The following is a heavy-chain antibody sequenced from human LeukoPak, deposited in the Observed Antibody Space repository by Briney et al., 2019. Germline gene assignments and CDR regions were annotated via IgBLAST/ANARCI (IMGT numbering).Heavy chain of an antibody. V-gene: IGHV3-23*01. CDR1: GSTFSSYA. CDR3: AREYGDYGNAFDI. CDR2: ISGSGGHT. J-gene: IGHJ3*02. D-gene: IGHD4-17*01. Sequence: TGGSLRLSCAASGSTFSSYAMGWVRQAPGKGPEWVSSISGSGGHTYFADSVKGRFTISRDNSKNTLYLQMNSLRAEDTAVYYCAREYGDYGNAFDIWGQGTMVTVSS.